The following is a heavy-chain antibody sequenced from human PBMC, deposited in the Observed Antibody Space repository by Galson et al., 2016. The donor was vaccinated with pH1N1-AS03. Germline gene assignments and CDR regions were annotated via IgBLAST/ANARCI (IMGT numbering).Heavy chain of an antibody. CDR2: ISGSGGST. J-gene: IGHJ3*01. Sequence: SLRLSCAASGFTFSSYAIHWVRQAPGKGLEWVSSISGSGGSTNSADSVWDRFSITRDNSKNTLFLQMNRLRADDTAVYYCAKKFYYDSSGHHLDVADVWGQGTAVTVSS. CDR3: AKKFYYDSSGHHLDVADV. D-gene: IGHD3-22*01. CDR1: GFTFSSYA. V-gene: IGHV3-23*01.